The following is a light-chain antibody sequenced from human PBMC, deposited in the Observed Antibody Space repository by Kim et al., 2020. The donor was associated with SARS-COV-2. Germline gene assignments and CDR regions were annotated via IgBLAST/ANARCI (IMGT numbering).Light chain of an antibody. J-gene: IGKJ4*01. CDR3: QQYNDWPLLT. V-gene: IGKV3-15*01. CDR1: QSVKNN. CDR2: GAS. Sequence: SPGERGTLSCRASQSVKNNLAWYQQRPGQAPRLLIYGASTRASDISARFSGSGSGTEFTLTIRSLQSEDVAVYYCQQYNDWPLLTFGGGTKVDIK.